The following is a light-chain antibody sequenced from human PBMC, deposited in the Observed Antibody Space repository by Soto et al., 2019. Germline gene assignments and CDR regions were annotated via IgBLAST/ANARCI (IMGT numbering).Light chain of an antibody. CDR1: QDISNS. J-gene: IGKJ3*01. CDR3: PRYTPFPFT. CDR2: AAS. V-gene: IGKV1-27*01. Sequence: DIEMTPSPSSLSASVGDRVTITCRASQDISNSLAWYQQKPGKVPNLLIYAASTLQSGVPNRFSGGGSGTDFTLTITSLEPVDVVIHCSPRYTPFPFT.